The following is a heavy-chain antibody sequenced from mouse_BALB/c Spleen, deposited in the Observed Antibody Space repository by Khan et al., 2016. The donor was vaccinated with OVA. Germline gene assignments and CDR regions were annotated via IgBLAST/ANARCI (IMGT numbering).Heavy chain of an antibody. J-gene: IGHJ4*01. D-gene: IGHD1-1*01. Sequence: QIQLVQSGPELKKPGETVKISCKASGYSFRNFGMNWVKQAPGKGLEWMGWINPYTGEPTYADDFKGRFAFSLETSASTAYLQISKLTNEDTATYFCARTHYFSYALADWGQGTSVTVSS. CDR1: GYSFRNFG. CDR3: ARTHYFSYALAD. V-gene: IGHV9-3-1*01. CDR2: INPYTGEP.